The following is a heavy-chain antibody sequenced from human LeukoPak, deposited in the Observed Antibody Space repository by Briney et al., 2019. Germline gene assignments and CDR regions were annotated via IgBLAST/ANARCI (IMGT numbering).Heavy chain of an antibody. Sequence: PGGSLRLSXAASGFTFSSYAMSWVRQAPGKGLEWVSAISGSGGGTYYADSVKGRFTISRDNSKNTLYLQMDSLRADDTAVYYCAKCLSGGSCYAAFDYWGQGTLVTVSS. J-gene: IGHJ4*02. CDR3: AKCLSGGSCYAAFDY. D-gene: IGHD2-15*01. CDR1: GFTFSSYA. CDR2: ISGSGGGT. V-gene: IGHV3-23*01.